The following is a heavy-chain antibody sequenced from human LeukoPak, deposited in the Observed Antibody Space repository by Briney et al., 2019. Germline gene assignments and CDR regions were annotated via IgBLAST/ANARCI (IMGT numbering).Heavy chain of an antibody. CDR2: INHSGST. CDR1: GGSFSGYY. V-gene: IGHV4-34*01. Sequence: SETLSLTCAVYGGSFSGYYWSWIRQPPGKGLEWIGEINHSGSTNYNPSLKSRVTISVDTSKNQFSLKPSSVTAADTAVYYCARGAPRPRKQQVNWFDPWGQGTLVTVSS. D-gene: IGHD6-13*01. CDR3: ARGAPRPRKQQVNWFDP. J-gene: IGHJ5*02.